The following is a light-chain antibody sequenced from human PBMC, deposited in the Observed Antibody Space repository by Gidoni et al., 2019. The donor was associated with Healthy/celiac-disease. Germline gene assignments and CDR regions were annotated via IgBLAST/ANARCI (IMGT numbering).Light chain of an antibody. Sequence: EIVMTQSPATLSVSSGERATLSCRASQSVSSKLAWYQQKPGHAPRRLIYGAATRATGIPARFSGSGSGTEFTLTISSLQSEDCAVYYCQQYNNWPPITVGQGTRLEIK. J-gene: IGKJ5*01. V-gene: IGKV3-15*01. CDR2: GAA. CDR1: QSVSSK. CDR3: QQYNNWPPIT.